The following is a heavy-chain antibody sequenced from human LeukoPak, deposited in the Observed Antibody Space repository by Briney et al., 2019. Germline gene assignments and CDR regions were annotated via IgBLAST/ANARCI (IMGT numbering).Heavy chain of an antibody. CDR1: GFIFDSNA. Sequence: GGSLRLSCAASGFIFDSNAMTWVRQAPGKGLECVSAITADGGTTYYADSVKGRFTISRDNSRSTLFLQLNNLRADDTALYYCAKAYGTNGYYQLPIDFWGRGTLVTVSS. CDR3: AKAYGTNGYYQLPIDF. J-gene: IGHJ4*02. CDR2: ITADGGTT. D-gene: IGHD2-8*01. V-gene: IGHV3-23*01.